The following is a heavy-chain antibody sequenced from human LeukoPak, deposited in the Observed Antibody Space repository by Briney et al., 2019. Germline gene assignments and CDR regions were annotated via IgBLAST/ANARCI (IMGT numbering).Heavy chain of an antibody. D-gene: IGHD2-21*01. Sequence: SETLSLTCGVSGGSISGTNRWSWVRQPPGQGLEWIGYISYTGSTNYNPSLKSRVTISVDTSKNQFSLKVTSVTAADTAVYYCARAIGIYSSSDYWGQGSLVTVSS. J-gene: IGHJ4*02. CDR1: GGSISGTNR. V-gene: IGHV4-4*02. CDR2: ISYTGST. CDR3: ARAIGIYSSSDY.